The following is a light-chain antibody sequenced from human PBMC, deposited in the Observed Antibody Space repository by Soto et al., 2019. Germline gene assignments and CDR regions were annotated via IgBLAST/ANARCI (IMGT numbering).Light chain of an antibody. CDR2: GAS. V-gene: IGKV3-20*01. CDR1: QTLSSN. CDR3: QMYGSSPPGT. J-gene: IGKJ1*01. Sequence: EVVMTQSPATLSVSPGERATLSCRASQTLSSNVAWYQQKPGQAPRLLIYGASNGATGIPDRFSGGGSGTDFTLTISRLAPEDFAVYYCQMYGSSPPGTFGQGTKVDIK.